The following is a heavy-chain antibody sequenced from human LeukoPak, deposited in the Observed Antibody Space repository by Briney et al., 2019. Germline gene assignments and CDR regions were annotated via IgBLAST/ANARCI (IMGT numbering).Heavy chain of an antibody. Sequence: PVKVSCKASGYTFTSYYMHWVRQAPGQGLEWMGGIIPIFGTANYAQKFQGRVTITADESTSTAYMELSSLRSEDTAVYYCARGGCSSTSCYAGEYYYYYGMDVWGQGTTVTVSS. CDR2: IIPIFGTA. CDR3: ARGGCSSTSCYAGEYYYYYGMDV. J-gene: IGHJ6*02. CDR1: GYTFTSYY. V-gene: IGHV1-69*13. D-gene: IGHD2-2*01.